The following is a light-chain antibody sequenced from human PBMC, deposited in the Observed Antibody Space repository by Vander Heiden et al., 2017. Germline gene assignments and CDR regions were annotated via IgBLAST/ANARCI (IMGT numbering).Light chain of an antibody. Sequence: EIALTQSPDSLPVSPGERATLSCRASQSVNNNLAWYQQKPGQAPRLLIYDASTRVTGSPGRFRGSGSGTEFTLSISSLQSEDFAVYVCQQYNNWPPWTFGQGTKVEVK. CDR1: QSVNNN. J-gene: IGKJ1*01. V-gene: IGKV3-15*01. CDR2: DAS. CDR3: QQYNNWPPWT.